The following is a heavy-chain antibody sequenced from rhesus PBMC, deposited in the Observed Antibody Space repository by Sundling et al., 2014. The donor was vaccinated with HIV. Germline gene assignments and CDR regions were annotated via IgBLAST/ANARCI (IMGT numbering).Heavy chain of an antibody. D-gene: IGHD4-4*01. V-gene: IGHV3-103*01. Sequence: EVQLVETGGGLVQPGGSLILSCAASGFSFSSYDMYWVRQAPGKGLQWVSAINSAGRKTFYADSVKGRFTISRDNSKKTLSLEMNNLRAEDTAVYYCAKDHDFGSSFDYWGQGVLVTVSS. CDR1: GFSFSSYD. J-gene: IGHJ4*01. CDR3: AKDHDFGSSFDY. CDR2: INSAGRKT.